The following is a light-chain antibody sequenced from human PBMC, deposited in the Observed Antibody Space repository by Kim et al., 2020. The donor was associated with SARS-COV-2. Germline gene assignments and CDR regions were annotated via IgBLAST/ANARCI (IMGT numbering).Light chain of an antibody. CDR1: TGEVTSYFY. V-gene: IGLV7-43*01. Sequence: PGWAVTLPCASSTGEVTSYFYPTWFQQTPGQPPRELIYCTSNRHSWTSARFSGSLLGGKAALTLSGVQPEDEAEYYCMIYYGGVYVFGTGTEVTVL. CDR3: MIYYGGVYV. CDR2: CTS. J-gene: IGLJ1*01.